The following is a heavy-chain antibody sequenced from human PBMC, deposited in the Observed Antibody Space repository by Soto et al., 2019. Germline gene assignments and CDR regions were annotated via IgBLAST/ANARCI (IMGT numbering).Heavy chain of an antibody. J-gene: IGHJ3*01. CDR3: VIEGSGWYCRESFDF. Sequence: GESLKISCTASGFTFSDYAMNWVRQAPGKGLGWVSVISGSGGSAYYADSVQGRFTISRDNSNDTSYLQMNSLTAEDTAIYYCVIEGSGWYCRESFDFCGRGTMVTVSS. CDR1: GFTFSDYA. V-gene: IGHV3-23*01. D-gene: IGHD6-19*01. CDR2: ISGSGGSA.